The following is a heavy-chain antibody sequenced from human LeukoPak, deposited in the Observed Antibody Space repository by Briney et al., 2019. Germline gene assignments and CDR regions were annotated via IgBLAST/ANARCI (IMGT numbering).Heavy chain of an antibody. V-gene: IGHV3-33*01. CDR3: ARDYCRGGSCYLFDY. J-gene: IGHJ4*02. Sequence: GGSLRLSCAAYGFTFSSYGMHWDRQAPGKGLEWVAVIWYDGSNKYYADSVKGRFTISRDNSKNTLYLQMNSLRAEDTAVYYCARDYCRGGSCYLFDYWGQGTQVTVSS. CDR1: GFTFSSYG. D-gene: IGHD2-15*01. CDR2: IWYDGSNK.